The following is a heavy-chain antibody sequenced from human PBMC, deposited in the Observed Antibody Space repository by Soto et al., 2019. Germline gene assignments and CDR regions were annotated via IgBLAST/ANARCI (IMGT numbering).Heavy chain of an antibody. CDR2: VSGSGGST. V-gene: IGHV3-23*01. CDR3: ARRGPGTYFDY. J-gene: IGHJ4*02. CDR1: GFTFSSYA. D-gene: IGHD6-13*01. Sequence: EVQLLESGGSVVQPGGSLRLSSAASGFTFSSYAMRWVRQAPGKGLEWVSAVSGSGGSTYYADSVKGRFTISRDNSKNTLYLQMNSLRAEDTAVYYCARRGPGTYFDYWGQGTLVTVSS.